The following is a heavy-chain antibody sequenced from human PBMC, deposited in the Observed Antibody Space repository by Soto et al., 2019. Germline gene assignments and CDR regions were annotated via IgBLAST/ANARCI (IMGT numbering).Heavy chain of an antibody. CDR2: IFYSGSP. CDR3: ARRYGWAFDI. Sequence: QVQLQESGPGLVKPSETLSLTCTVSGGSISSYYWNWIRQPPGKGLEYIGYIFYSGSPNYNPSLKSRVTISVDTSKNQFSLKLSSVTAADTAVYYCARRYGWAFDIWGQGTMVTVSS. V-gene: IGHV4-59*08. D-gene: IGHD3-16*01. J-gene: IGHJ3*02. CDR1: GGSISSYY.